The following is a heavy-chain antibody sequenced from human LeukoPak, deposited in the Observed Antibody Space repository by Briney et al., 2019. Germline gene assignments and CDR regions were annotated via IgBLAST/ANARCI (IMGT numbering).Heavy chain of an antibody. J-gene: IGHJ4*02. Sequence: SETLSLICTVSGGSISSGGYYWSWIRQHPGKGLEWIGYIYYSGSTYYNPSLKSRVTISVDTSKNQFSLKLSSVTAADTAVYYCARDSHTYCSGGSCYSRFDYWGQGTLVTVSS. CDR3: ARDSHTYCSGGSCYSRFDY. CDR2: IYYSGST. D-gene: IGHD2-15*01. CDR1: GGSISSGGYY. V-gene: IGHV4-31*03.